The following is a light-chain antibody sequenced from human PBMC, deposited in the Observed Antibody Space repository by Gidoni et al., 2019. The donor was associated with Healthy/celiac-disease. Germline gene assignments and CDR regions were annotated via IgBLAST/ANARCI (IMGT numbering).Light chain of an antibody. CDR1: SSNIGAGYD. J-gene: IGLJ2*01. Sequence: QSVLPQPPSVSVAPGQRVTISCPGSSSNIGAGYDVHWYQQLPGTAPKLLIYGNSNRPSGVPDRFSGSKSGTSASLAITGLQAEDEADDYCQSYDSSLSGFVVFGGGTKLTV. CDR2: GNS. CDR3: QSYDSSLSGFVV. V-gene: IGLV1-40*01.